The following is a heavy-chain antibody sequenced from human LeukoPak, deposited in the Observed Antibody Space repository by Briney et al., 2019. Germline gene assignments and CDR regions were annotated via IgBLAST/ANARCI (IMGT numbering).Heavy chain of an antibody. D-gene: IGHD3-3*01. CDR1: GFSFSSYS. V-gene: IGHV3-21*01. CDR2: ISSGSSYI. Sequence: PGGSLRLSCAASGFSFSSYSMNWVRQAPGKGLEWVSSISSGSSYIYYADSVKGRFTISRDNAKSSLYLQMNSLRAEDTGFYYCARCNDLGYWGQGTLVTVSS. CDR3: ARCNDLGY. J-gene: IGHJ4*02.